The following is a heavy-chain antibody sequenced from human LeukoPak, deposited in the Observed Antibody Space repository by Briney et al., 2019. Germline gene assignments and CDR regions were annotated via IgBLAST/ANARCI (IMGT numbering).Heavy chain of an antibody. V-gene: IGHV3-23*01. J-gene: IGHJ4*02. D-gene: IGHD2-2*01. CDR1: GFTFSNYA. CDR3: AKVRPYQPHMEGNPF. Sequence: PGGSLRLSCAASGFTFSNYAMTWVRQAPGKGLEWVSGISGSGVSTYYADSVKGRFTISRDNFKSTLHLQMTSLRAEDTAVYYCAKVRPYQPHMEGNPFWGQGTLVTVSS. CDR2: ISGSGVST.